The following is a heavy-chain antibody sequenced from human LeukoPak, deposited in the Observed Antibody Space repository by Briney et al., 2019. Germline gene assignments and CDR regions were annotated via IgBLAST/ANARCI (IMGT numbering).Heavy chain of an antibody. CDR3: ARGPGHSFKY. V-gene: IGHV4-34*01. Sequence: SETLSLTCAVYGGSFSGYYWSWIRQPPGKGLEWIGEINHSGSTNYNPSLKSRVTVSVDISADISTTRVSLNLKSVTAADTAIYYCARGPGHSFKYWGQGTRVTVSS. CDR1: GGSFSGYY. CDR2: INHSGST. J-gene: IGHJ4*02. D-gene: IGHD1-1*01.